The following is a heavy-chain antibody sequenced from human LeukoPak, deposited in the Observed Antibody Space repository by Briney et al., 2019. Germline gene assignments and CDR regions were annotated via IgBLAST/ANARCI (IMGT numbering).Heavy chain of an antibody. CDR1: GFTFNNYG. V-gene: IGHV3-30*18. CDR2: ISDDGRNK. J-gene: IGHJ4*02. Sequence: PGGSLRLSCAASGFTFNNYGMHYVRQAPGKGLEWVAVISDDGRNKNYADSVKGRFTISRDSSNNTLYLQMNSLRAEDTGVYFCAKDRETTASGTFDFRGQGTRVTVSS. CDR3: AKDRETTASGTFDF. D-gene: IGHD6-13*01.